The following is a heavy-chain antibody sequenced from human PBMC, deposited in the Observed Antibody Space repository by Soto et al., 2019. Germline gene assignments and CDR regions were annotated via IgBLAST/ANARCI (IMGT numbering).Heavy chain of an antibody. J-gene: IGHJ4*02. V-gene: IGHV3-30*03. Sequence: QAQLVESGGGVVQPGRSLRLSCAASGFAFSSYGMHWVRQAPGTGLEWVAVISYDGSLQHYADSVKGRFTLSRENSKNMVLLQMSSLRAEDTAVYYCVSDRGYGHASVPYSWGQGTLVSVSS. CDR1: GFAFSSYG. CDR3: VSDRGYGHASVPYS. D-gene: IGHD5-18*01. CDR2: ISYDGSLQ.